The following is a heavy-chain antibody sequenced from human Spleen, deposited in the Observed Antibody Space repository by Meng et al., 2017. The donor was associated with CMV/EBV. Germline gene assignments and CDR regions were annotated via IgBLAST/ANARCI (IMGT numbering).Heavy chain of an antibody. CDR1: GFTFTSYA. D-gene: IGHD4-17*01. V-gene: IGHV3-30-3*01. J-gene: IGHJ5*02. CDR2: TSYDGSTN. Sequence: AAAGFTFTSYALPWVRQAPGKGLEWVALTSYDGSTNYYVDSVKGRFTVSRDNSNNTLYLQMNSLRVEDTAVYYCARETAVTTFFETWGQGTLVTVSS. CDR3: ARETAVTTFFET.